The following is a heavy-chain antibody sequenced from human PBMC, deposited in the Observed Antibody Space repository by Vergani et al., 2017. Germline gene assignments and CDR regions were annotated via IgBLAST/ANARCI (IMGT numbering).Heavy chain of an antibody. Sequence: QVQLQQWGAGLLKPSETLSLTCAVYGGSFSGYYWSWIRQPPGKGLEWIGEINHSGSTNYNPSLKSRVTISVVTSKNQFSLKLSSVTAADTAVYYCARAFHDYGDYEAQDYWGQGTLVTVSS. J-gene: IGHJ4*02. V-gene: IGHV4-34*01. CDR3: ARAFHDYGDYEAQDY. D-gene: IGHD4-17*01. CDR2: INHSGST. CDR1: GGSFSGYY.